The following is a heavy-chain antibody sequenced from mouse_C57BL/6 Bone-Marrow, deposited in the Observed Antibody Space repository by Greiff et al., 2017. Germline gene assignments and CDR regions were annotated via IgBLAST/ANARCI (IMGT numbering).Heavy chain of an antibody. CDR3: ARQEAY. Sequence: QVQLQQPGAELVKPGASVKLSCKASGYTFTSYWMQWVKQRPGQGLEWIGEIDPSDSYTNYNQKFKGKATLTVDTSSSTAYMQLSGLTSEDSAVYYCARQEAYWGQGTTLTVSS. V-gene: IGHV1-50*01. J-gene: IGHJ2*01. CDR2: IDPSDSYT. CDR1: GYTFTSYW.